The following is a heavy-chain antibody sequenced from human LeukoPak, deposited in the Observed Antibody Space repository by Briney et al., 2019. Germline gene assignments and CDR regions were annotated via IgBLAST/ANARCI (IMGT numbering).Heavy chain of an antibody. CDR1: GYTFTSYG. D-gene: IGHD1-1*01. CDR2: ISAYNGNT. CDR3: ARDSDNRNEFNAFDI. J-gene: IGHJ3*02. V-gene: IGHV1-18*01. Sequence: ASVKVSCKASGYTFTSYGISWVRQAPGQGLEWMGWISAYNGNTNYAQNLQGRVTTTTDTSTSTGYMELRSLRSDDTAVYYCARDSDNRNEFNAFDIWGQGTMVTVSS.